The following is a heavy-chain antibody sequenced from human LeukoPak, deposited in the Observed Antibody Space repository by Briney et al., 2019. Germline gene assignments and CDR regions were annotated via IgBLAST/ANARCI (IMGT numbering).Heavy chain of an antibody. J-gene: IGHJ1*01. CDR2: IWYDGSNK. D-gene: IGHD2/OR15-2a*01. CDR1: GFTFSSYG. Sequence: GGSLRLSCAASGFTFSSYGMHWVRQAPGKGLEWVAVIWYDGSNKYYADSVKGRFTISRDNSKNTLYLQMNSLRVEDTAVYYCARGDSTSTPRQYFQHWGQGTLVTVSS. V-gene: IGHV3-33*01. CDR3: ARGDSTSTPRQYFQH.